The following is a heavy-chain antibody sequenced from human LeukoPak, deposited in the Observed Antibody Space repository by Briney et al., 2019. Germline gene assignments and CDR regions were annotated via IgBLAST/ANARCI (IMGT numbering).Heavy chain of an antibody. CDR3: AREDMITFGGVSARNYFDY. D-gene: IGHD3-16*01. Sequence: PGGSLRLSCAASGFTFSSYSMNWVRQAPGKGLEWVSSISSSSSYIYYADSVKGRFTISRDNAKDPLYLQMNSLRAEDTAVYYCAREDMITFGGVSARNYFDYWGQGTLVTVFS. CDR1: GFTFSSYS. CDR2: ISSSSSYI. J-gene: IGHJ4*02. V-gene: IGHV3-21*01.